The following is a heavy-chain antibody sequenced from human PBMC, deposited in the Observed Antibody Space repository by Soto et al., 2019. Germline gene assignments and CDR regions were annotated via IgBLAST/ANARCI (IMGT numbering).Heavy chain of an antibody. CDR3: ARVVSMIVVVGEGAFDI. Sequence: XSVKVSYKASGYPFTGYYMHWVRQAPGQGLEWMGWINPNSGGTNYAQKFQGRVTMTRDTSISTAYMELSRLRSDDTAVYYCARVVSMIVVVGEGAFDIWGQGTMVTVSS. CDR1: GYPFTGYY. J-gene: IGHJ3*02. CDR2: INPNSGGT. D-gene: IGHD3-22*01. V-gene: IGHV1-2*02.